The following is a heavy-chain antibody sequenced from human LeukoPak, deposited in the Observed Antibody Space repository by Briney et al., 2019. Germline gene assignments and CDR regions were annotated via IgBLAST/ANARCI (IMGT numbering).Heavy chain of an antibody. CDR2: IYYSGST. D-gene: IGHD6-19*01. J-gene: IGHJ4*02. CDR3: ARDLSSGWDLYYFDY. CDR1: GGSISSSSYY. Sequence: NSSETLSLTCTVSGGSISSSSYYWGWIRQPPGKGLEWIGSIYYSGSTYYNPSLKSRVTISVDTSKNQFSLKLSSVTAADTAVYYCARDLSSGWDLYYFDYWGQGTLVTVSS. V-gene: IGHV4-39*07.